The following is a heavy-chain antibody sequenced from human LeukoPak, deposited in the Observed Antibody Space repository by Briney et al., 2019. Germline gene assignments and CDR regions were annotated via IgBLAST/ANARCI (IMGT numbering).Heavy chain of an antibody. CDR1: GGSISSSSYY. CDR2: IYYSGST. J-gene: IGHJ5*02. V-gene: IGHV4-39*01. D-gene: IGHD3-10*01. CDR3: ARLLWFGESGDWFDP. Sequence: SETLSLTCTVAGGSISSSSYYWGWIRQPPGKGLEWIGRIYYSGSTYYNPSLKSRVTMSVDTSKNQFSLKLSSVTAADTAVYYCARLLWFGESGDWFDPWGQGTLVTVSS.